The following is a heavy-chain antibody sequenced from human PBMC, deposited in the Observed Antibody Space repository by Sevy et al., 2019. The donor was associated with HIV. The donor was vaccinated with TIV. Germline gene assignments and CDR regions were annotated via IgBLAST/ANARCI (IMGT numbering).Heavy chain of an antibody. J-gene: IGHJ4*02. Sequence: SETLSLTYTVSGGPITSYYWTWIRQPPGKGLEWIGYIHCSGRTNYNPSLKSRVTISVDTSKNQFSLKLSSVTAADTAVYYCAREATGAFDRWGQGTLVTVSS. CDR1: GGPITSYY. V-gene: IGHV4-59*01. CDR2: IHCSGRT. D-gene: IGHD5-12*01. CDR3: AREATGAFDR.